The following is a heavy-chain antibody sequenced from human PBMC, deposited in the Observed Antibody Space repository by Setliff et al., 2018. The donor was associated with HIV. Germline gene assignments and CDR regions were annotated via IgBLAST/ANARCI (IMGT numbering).Heavy chain of an antibody. Sequence: LSLTCTVSGGSMTTSSYYWSWIRQPPGKGLEWIGSVFYNGSTLYNPSLKSRLTLSVDTSKNQFSLKMHSVTAADTSLYYCSRHGTYYNLFDYWGQGRPVTVSS. CDR3: SRHGTYYNLFDY. V-gene: IGHV4-39*01. J-gene: IGHJ4*02. CDR2: VFYNGST. D-gene: IGHD3-10*01. CDR1: GGSMTTSSYY.